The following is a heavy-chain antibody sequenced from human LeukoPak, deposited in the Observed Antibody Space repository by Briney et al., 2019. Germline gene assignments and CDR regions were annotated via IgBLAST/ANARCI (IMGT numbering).Heavy chain of an antibody. D-gene: IGHD6-19*01. Sequence: IYPGDSDTRYSPSFQGQVTISADKSISTAYLQWSSLKASDTAMYYCARVDRYTSGWNAFDIWGQGTVVTVSS. J-gene: IGHJ3*02. CDR2: IYPGDSDT. V-gene: IGHV5-51*01. CDR3: ARVDRYTSGWNAFDI.